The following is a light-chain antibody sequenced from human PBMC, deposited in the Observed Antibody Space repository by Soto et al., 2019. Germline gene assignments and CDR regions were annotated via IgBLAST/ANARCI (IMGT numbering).Light chain of an antibody. J-gene: IGKJ3*01. CDR1: QSISSY. Sequence: DIQMIQSPSSLSASVGDRVTITCRASQSISSYLNWYQQKPGKAPKLLIYAASSLQSGVPSRFSGSGSGTDFTLTISSLQPEDFATYYCQQSYSTLFTFGPGTKVAI. CDR3: QQSYSTLFT. CDR2: AAS. V-gene: IGKV1-39*01.